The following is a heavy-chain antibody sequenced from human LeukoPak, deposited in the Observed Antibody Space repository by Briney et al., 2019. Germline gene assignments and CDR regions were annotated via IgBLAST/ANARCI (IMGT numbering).Heavy chain of an antibody. CDR1: GFTFTSSA. CDR3: AASLGGLAAAADY. D-gene: IGHD6-13*01. CDR2: IVVRSGNT. V-gene: IGHV1-58*01. J-gene: IGHJ4*02. Sequence: GTSVKVSCKASGFTFTSSALQWVRQARGQRLEWIGWIVVRSGNTNYAQKFQERVTIIRDMSTSTAYMELSSLRSEDTAVYYCAASLGGLAAAADYWGLGTLVTVSS.